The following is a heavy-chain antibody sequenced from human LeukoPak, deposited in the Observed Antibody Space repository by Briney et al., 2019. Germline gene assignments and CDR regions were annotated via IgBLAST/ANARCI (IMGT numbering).Heavy chain of an antibody. CDR2: IYYSGST. CDR1: GGSISSYY. J-gene: IGHJ4*02. V-gene: IGHV4-59*12. Sequence: SETLSLTCTVSGGSISSYYWSWIRQPPGKGLEWIGYIYYSGSTNYNPSLKSRVTISVDTSKNQFSLKLSSVTAADTAVYYCASGRYYYDRGYFDYWGQGTLVTVSS. CDR3: ASGRYYYDRGYFDY. D-gene: IGHD3-22*01.